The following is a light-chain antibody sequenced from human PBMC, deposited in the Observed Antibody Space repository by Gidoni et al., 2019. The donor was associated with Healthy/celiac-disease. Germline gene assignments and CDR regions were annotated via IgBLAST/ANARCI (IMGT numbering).Light chain of an antibody. Sequence: DIQMTQSPSSLSASVGDRVTITCQASQDISNYLHWYQQKPGQAPKLLIDDASNLETGVPSRFSGSGSGTDFTFTISSLQPEDIATYYCQQYDNLPPLTFXGXTKVEIK. CDR3: QQYDNLPPLT. V-gene: IGKV1-33*01. CDR2: DAS. J-gene: IGKJ4*01. CDR1: QDISNY.